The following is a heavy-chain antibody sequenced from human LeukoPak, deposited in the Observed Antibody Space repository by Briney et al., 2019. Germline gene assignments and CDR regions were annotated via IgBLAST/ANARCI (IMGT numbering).Heavy chain of an antibody. Sequence: ASVKVSCKASGYTFTSYGISWVRQAPGQGLEWMGWISAYNGNTNYAQKLQGRVTMTTDTSTSTAHMELRSLRSDDTAVYYCARGVYSYGPYYFDYWGQGTLVTVSS. CDR3: ARGVYSYGPYYFDY. CDR2: ISAYNGNT. D-gene: IGHD5-18*01. J-gene: IGHJ4*02. V-gene: IGHV1-18*01. CDR1: GYTFTSYG.